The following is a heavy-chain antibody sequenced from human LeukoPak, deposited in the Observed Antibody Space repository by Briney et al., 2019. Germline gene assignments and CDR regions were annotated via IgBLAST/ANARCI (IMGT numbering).Heavy chain of an antibody. D-gene: IGHD2-15*01. V-gene: IGHV1-2*02. J-gene: IGHJ3*02. CDR1: GGTFSSYA. CDR2: INPNSGGT. Sequence: ASVKVSCKASGGTFSSYAINWVRQAPGQGLEWMGWINPNSGGTNYAQKFQGRVTMTRDTSISTAYMELSRLRSDDTAVYYCAREGRGWAFDIWGQGTMVTVSS. CDR3: AREGRGWAFDI.